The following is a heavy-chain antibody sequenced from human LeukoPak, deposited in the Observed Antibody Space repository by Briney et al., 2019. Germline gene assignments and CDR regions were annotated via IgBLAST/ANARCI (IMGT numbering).Heavy chain of an antibody. Sequence: PSETLSLTCTVSGGSISSSSYYWGWIRQPPGKGLEWIGSIYYSGSTYYNPSLKSRVTISVDTSKNQFSLKLSSVTAADTAVYYCASEGEQQLGEDNAFGSYGIDYWGQGTLVTVSS. CDR2: IYYSGST. CDR1: GGSISSSSYY. CDR3: ASEGEQQLGEDNAFGSYGIDY. D-gene: IGHD6-13*01. J-gene: IGHJ4*02. V-gene: IGHV4-39*07.